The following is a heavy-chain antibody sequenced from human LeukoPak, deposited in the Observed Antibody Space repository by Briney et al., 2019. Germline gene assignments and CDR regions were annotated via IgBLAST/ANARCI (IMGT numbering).Heavy chain of an antibody. V-gene: IGHV1-2*06. J-gene: IGHJ4*02. D-gene: IGHD3-3*01. Sequence: ASVKVSCKASGYTFTGYYMHWLRQAPGQGLEWMGRINPNSGGTNYAQKFQGRVTMTRDTSISTAYMELSRLRSDDTAVYYCASRGKSPYYDFWSGGPSDYWGQGTLVTVSS. CDR1: GYTFTGYY. CDR3: ASRGKSPYYDFWSGGPSDY. CDR2: INPNSGGT.